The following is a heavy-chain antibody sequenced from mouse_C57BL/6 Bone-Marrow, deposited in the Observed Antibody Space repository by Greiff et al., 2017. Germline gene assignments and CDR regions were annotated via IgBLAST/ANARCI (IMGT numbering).Heavy chain of an antibody. Sequence: VQLVESGPELVKPGASVTISCKASGYAFSSSWMNWVKQRPGKGLEWIGRIYPGDGDTNYNGKFQGKATLTADKYSSTAYMQLSSLTSEDSAVYFCSLGRDYWGQGTTLTVSA. D-gene: IGHD4-1*01. CDR1: GYAFSSSW. J-gene: IGHJ2*01. V-gene: IGHV1-82*01. CDR3: SLGRDY. CDR2: IYPGDGDT.